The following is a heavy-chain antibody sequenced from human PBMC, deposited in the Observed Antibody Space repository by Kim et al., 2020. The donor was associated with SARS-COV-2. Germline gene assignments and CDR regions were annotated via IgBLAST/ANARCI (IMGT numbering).Heavy chain of an antibody. CDR3: ARRSISMVRGLVRRADAFDI. CDR1: GYSFTSYW. V-gene: IGHV5-51*01. CDR2: IYPGDSDT. Sequence: GESLKISCKGSGYSFTSYWIGWVRQMPRKGLEWMGIIYPGDSDTTYSPSFQGQVTISADKSINTAYLQWSSLKASDTAMYYCARRSISMVRGLVRRADAFDIWGQGTMVTVSS. J-gene: IGHJ3*02. D-gene: IGHD3-10*01.